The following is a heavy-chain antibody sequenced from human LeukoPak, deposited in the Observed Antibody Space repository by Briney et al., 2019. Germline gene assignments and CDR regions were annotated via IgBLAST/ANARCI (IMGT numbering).Heavy chain of an antibody. D-gene: IGHD3-3*01. J-gene: IGHJ6*04. CDR1: GFAFSNYA. CDR2: ISTNGVTT. CDR3: AKDQRFFNV. V-gene: IGHV3-23*01. Sequence: SGGSLRLSCTASGFAFSNYAMTWVRQAPGKGLEWVSVISTNGVTTYYAESVKGRFTISRDNSQNMLFLQMNSLRAEDTAVYYCAKDQRFFNVWGKGTTVTVST.